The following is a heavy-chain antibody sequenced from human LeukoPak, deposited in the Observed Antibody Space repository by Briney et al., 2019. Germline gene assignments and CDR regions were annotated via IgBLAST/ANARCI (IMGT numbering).Heavy chain of an antibody. CDR2: ISSSGSTI. D-gene: IGHD1-1*01. V-gene: IGHV3-11*01. J-gene: IGHJ4*02. Sequence: PGGSLRLSCAASGFTFSDYYMSWIRQAPGKGLEWVSYISSSGSTIYYADSVKGRFTISRDNAKNSLYLQINSLRAEDTAVYYCARAPVWNDVLDYWGQGTLVTVSS. CDR3: ARAPVWNDVLDY. CDR1: GFTFSDYY.